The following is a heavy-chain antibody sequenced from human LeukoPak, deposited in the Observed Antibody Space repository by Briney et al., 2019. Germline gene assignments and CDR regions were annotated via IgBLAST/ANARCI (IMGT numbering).Heavy chain of an antibody. D-gene: IGHD2-15*01. CDR1: GGSISSGGYS. CDR3: AREGSDYCSGGSCYLGGFDP. J-gene: IGHJ5*02. CDR2: IYHSGST. V-gene: IGHV4-30-2*01. Sequence: PSQTLSLTSAVSGGSISSGGYSWSWIRQPPGKGLEWIGYIYHSGSTYYNPSLKSRVTISVDRSKNQFSLKLSSVTAADTAVYYCAREGSDYCSGGSCYLGGFDPWGQGTLVTVSS.